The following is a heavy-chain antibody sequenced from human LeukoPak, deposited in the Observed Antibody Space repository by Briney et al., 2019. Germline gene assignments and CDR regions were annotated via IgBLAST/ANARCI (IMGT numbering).Heavy chain of an antibody. CDR2: ISGSGSST. J-gene: IGHJ1*01. CDR1: GFTFSNYA. Sequence: GGSLRLSCAASGFTFSNYAMSWVRQAPGKGLEWVSAISGSGSSTYYADSVKGRFTISRDNSKNTLYLQMNSLRAEDTAVYYCAKISRGGDSSSWYEGYFQHWGQGTLVTVSS. D-gene: IGHD6-13*01. CDR3: AKISRGGDSSSWYEGYFQH. V-gene: IGHV3-23*01.